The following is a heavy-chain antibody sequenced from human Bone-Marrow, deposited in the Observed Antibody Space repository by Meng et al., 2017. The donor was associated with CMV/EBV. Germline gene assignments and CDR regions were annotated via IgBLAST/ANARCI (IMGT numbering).Heavy chain of an antibody. CDR3: ARVYRYYDFWSGYYFDY. CDR1: GGSISSYY. V-gene: IGHV4-59*01. Sequence: SEPLSLTCTVSGGSISSYYWSWIRQPPGKGLEWIGYIYYSGSTNYNPSLKSRVTISVDTSKNQFSLKLSSVTAADTAVYYCARVYRYYDFWSGYYFDYGGQGTLVTVSS. J-gene: IGHJ4*02. CDR2: IYYSGST. D-gene: IGHD3-3*01.